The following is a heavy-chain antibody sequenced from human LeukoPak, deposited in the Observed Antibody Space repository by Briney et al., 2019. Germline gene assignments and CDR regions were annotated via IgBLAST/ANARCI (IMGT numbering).Heavy chain of an antibody. CDR2: ISGSGGST. CDR1: GFTFSSYA. V-gene: IGHV3-23*01. D-gene: IGHD4-17*01. J-gene: IGHJ4*02. Sequence: PTGGSLRLSCAASGFTFSSYAMSWVRQAPGKGLEWVSAISGSGGSTYYADSVKGRFTISRDNAKNSLYLQMNSLRAEDTAVYYCARALYGDYTYDYWGQGTLVTVSS. CDR3: ARALYGDYTYDY.